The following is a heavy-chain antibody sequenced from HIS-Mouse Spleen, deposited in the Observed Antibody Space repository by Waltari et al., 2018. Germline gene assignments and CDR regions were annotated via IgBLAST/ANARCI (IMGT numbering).Heavy chain of an antibody. J-gene: IGHJ2*01. V-gene: IGHV4-39*07. CDR2: IYYSGST. CDR3: AREIPYSSSWYDWYFDL. CDR1: GLSISSSSYY. D-gene: IGHD6-13*01. Sequence: QLQLQESGPGLVKPSETLSPTCTVSGLSISSSSYYWGWIRQPPGKGLEWIGSIYYSGSTYYNPSLKSRVTISVDTSKNQFSLKLSSVTAADTAVYYCAREIPYSSSWYDWYFDLWGRGTLVTVSS.